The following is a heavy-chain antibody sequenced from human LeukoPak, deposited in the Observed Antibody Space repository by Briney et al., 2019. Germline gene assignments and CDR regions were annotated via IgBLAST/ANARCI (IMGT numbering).Heavy chain of an antibody. D-gene: IGHD3-16*02. Sequence: PSETLSLTCTVSGGSISSSSYYWGWIRQPPGKGLEWIGSIYYSGSTYYNPSLKSRVTISVDTSKNQFSLKLSSVTAADTAVYYCARQHRIMITFGGVIVPGWFDPWGQGTLVTVSS. CDR2: IYYSGST. V-gene: IGHV4-39*07. J-gene: IGHJ5*02. CDR1: GGSISSSSYY. CDR3: ARQHRIMITFGGVIVPGWFDP.